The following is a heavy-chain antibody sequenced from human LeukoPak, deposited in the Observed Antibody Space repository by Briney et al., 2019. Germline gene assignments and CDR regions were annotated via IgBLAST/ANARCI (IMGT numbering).Heavy chain of an antibody. CDR1: GFTFDDYA. V-gene: IGHV3-9*01. CDR2: ISWNSGSI. Sequence: GGSLRLSCAASGFTFDDYAMHWVRQAPGKGLEWVSGISWNSGSIGYADSEKGRFTISRDNAKNSLYLQMNSLRAEDTALYYCAKDYYGSEYYYYMDVWGKGTTVTVSS. D-gene: IGHD3-10*01. J-gene: IGHJ6*03. CDR3: AKDYYGSEYYYYMDV.